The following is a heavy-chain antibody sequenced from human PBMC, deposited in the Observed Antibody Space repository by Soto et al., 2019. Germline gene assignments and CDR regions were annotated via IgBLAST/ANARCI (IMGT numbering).Heavy chain of an antibody. CDR3: AGDRTGIAVAGTGPNWFDP. CDR2: IIPIFGTA. CDR1: GGTFSSYA. Sequence: QVQLVQSWAEVKKPGSSVKVSCKASGGTFSSYAISWVRQAPGQGLEWMGGIIPIFGTANYAQKFQGRVTITADESTITAYVELSSLRSEDTAVYSCAGDRTGIAVAGTGPNWFDPWGQGTLVTVSS. V-gene: IGHV1-69*12. D-gene: IGHD6-19*01. J-gene: IGHJ5*02.